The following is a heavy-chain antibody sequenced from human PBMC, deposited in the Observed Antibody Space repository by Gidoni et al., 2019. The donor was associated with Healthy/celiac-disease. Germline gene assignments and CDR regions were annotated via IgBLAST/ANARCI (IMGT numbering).Heavy chain of an antibody. D-gene: IGHD5-12*01. V-gene: IGHV4-39*01. Sequence: QLQLQESGPRLVKPSETLSLTCTVSGGSISSSSYYWGWIRQPPGKGLEWIGSIYYSGSTYYNPSLKSRVTISVDTSKNQFSLKLSSVTAADTAVYYCARGINVDIVAHDSGFDYWGQGTLVTVSS. CDR3: ARGINVDIVAHDSGFDY. CDR2: IYYSGST. CDR1: GGSISSSSYY. J-gene: IGHJ4*02.